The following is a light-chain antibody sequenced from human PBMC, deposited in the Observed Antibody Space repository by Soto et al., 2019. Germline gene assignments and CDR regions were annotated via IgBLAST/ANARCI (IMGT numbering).Light chain of an antibody. J-gene: IGLJ1*01. CDR3: GSITRSTTSV. Sequence: QAVVSQPASVSGSPGQSITISCTGTSSDVGGFEYVSWYQHQPGKAPKLIIYDVTKRPSGVSNRFSASKSGNTASLTISGIQAEDEGDYYCGSITRSTTSVFGTGTKLTVL. V-gene: IGLV2-14*01. CDR2: DVT. CDR1: SSDVGGFEY.